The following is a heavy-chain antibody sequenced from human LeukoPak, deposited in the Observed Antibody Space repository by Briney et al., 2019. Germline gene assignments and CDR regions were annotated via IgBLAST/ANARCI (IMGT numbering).Heavy chain of an antibody. Sequence: ASVKVSCKASGYTFTSYGISWVRQAPGQGLEWMGWISAYNGNTNYAQKLQGRVTMTTDTSTSTAYMELRSLRSDDTAVYYCARDRGYYYDSSGYYTLGYWGQGTLATVSS. V-gene: IGHV1-18*01. D-gene: IGHD3-22*01. CDR3: ARDRGYYYDSSGYYTLGY. CDR2: ISAYNGNT. CDR1: GYTFTSYG. J-gene: IGHJ4*02.